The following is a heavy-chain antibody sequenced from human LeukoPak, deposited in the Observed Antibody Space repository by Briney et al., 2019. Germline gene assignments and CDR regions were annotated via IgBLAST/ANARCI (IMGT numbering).Heavy chain of an antibody. D-gene: IGHD3-22*01. CDR2: IWYDGSNK. CDR1: GFTFSSYG. J-gene: IGHJ4*02. V-gene: IGHV3-33*01. CDR3: ARDRVRWDYYDSSGYYHEGVDY. Sequence: GRSLKLSCAASGFTFSSYGMHWVRQAPGKGLEWVAVIWYDGSNKYYADSVKGRFTISRDNSKNTLYLQMNSLRAEDTAVYYCARDRVRWDYYDSSGYYHEGVDYWGQGTPVTVSS.